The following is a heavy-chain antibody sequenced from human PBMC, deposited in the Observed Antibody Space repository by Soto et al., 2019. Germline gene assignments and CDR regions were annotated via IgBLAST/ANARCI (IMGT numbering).Heavy chain of an antibody. Sequence: GGSLRLSCAASGFTFSSYWMSWVRQAPGKGLEWVANIKQDGSEKYYVDSVKGRFTISRDNAKNSLYLQMNSLRAEDTAVYYCARGLSYGSGSYYNSWFDPWGQGTLVTVSS. D-gene: IGHD3-10*01. V-gene: IGHV3-7*05. CDR3: ARGLSYGSGSYYNSWFDP. CDR1: GFTFSSYW. J-gene: IGHJ5*02. CDR2: IKQDGSEK.